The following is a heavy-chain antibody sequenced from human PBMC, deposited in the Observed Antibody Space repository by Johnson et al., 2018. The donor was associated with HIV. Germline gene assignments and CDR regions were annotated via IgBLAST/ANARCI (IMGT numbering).Heavy chain of an antibody. CDR2: ISWNSGSI. V-gene: IGHV3-9*01. CDR1: GFTFDDYA. J-gene: IGHJ3*01. CDR3: AKDMGVAVAGHGFDL. D-gene: IGHD6-19*01. Sequence: VQLVESGGGLVQPGRSLRLSCAASGFTFDDYAMHWVRQAPGKGLEWVSGISWNSGSIGYADSVKGRFTISRDNSKNTLYLQMNGLRVEDTAVYYCAKDMGVAVAGHGFDLWGQGTMVTVSS.